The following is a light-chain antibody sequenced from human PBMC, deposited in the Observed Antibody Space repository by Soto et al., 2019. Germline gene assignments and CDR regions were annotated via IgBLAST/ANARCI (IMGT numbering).Light chain of an antibody. CDR3: HQYLNWPQA. CDR2: GAS. V-gene: IGKV3-15*01. J-gene: IGKJ1*01. CDR1: ESVSTY. Sequence: ETVMTQSPATLSVSPGERATLSCRASESVSTYLAWYQQKPGQAPRLLIYGASTRATGVPARFSGSGSGTEFPLIISSLQPEDVALYYCHQYLNWPQACGLGTKVEVK.